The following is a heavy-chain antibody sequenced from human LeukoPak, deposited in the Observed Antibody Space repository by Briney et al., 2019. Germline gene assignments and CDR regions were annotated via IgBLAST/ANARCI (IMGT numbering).Heavy chain of an antibody. V-gene: IGHV4-59*01. CDR2: IYYSGST. J-gene: IGHJ4*02. D-gene: IGHD3-3*01. CDR1: GGSISSYY. CDR3: ARGTYDFWSGYYHAYYFDY. Sequence: PSENLSLTCTVSGGSISSYYWRWIRQPPGKGLEWIGYIYYSGSTNYNPSLKSRVTISVDTSKNQFSLKLSSVTAADTAVYYCARGTYDFWSGYYHAYYFDYWGQGTLVTVSS.